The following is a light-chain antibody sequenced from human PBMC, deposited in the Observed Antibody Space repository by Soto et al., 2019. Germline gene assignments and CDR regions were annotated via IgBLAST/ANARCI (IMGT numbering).Light chain of an antibody. CDR2: GAS. Sequence: EVVLTQSPGTLSLSPGERATLSCRASQTVTNNYLSWYQQKPGQAPRLLIYGASSRATGIPDRFSGSGSGPDFTLIISRLEPEDFALYFCQQYGGSPLYTFGQGTKLEIK. J-gene: IGKJ2*01. CDR1: QTVTNNY. CDR3: QQYGGSPLYT. V-gene: IGKV3-20*01.